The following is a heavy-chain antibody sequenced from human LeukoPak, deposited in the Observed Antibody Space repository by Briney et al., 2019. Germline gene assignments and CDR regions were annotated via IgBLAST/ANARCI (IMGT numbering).Heavy chain of an antibody. D-gene: IGHD5-18*01. Sequence: SVKVSCKASGGTFSSYAISWVRQAPGQGLEWMGGIIPIFGTANYAQKFQGRVTITADESTSTAYMELSSLRPEDTAVYYCARDEYSYGAFDIWGQGTMVTVSS. CDR3: ARDEYSYGAFDI. V-gene: IGHV1-69*13. J-gene: IGHJ3*02. CDR2: IIPIFGTA. CDR1: GGTFSSYA.